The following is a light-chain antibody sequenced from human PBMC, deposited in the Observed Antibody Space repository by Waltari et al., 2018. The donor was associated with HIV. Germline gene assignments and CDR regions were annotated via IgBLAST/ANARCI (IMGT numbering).Light chain of an antibody. CDR3: LQHNGFPRT. CDR2: SAS. J-gene: IGKJ1*01. CDR1: QAIKND. Sequence: DIQMTQSPSSLSASVGDRITITCRAIQAIKNDLGWYQQKPGRATTRLIYSASTLHTGVPARFRGSGSGRVFALSIDGLLPEDIGSYFCLQHNGFPRTFGQGTKIEI. V-gene: IGKV1-17*01.